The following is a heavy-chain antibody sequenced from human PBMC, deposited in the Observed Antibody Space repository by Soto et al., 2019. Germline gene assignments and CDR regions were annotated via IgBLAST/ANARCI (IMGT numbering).Heavy chain of an antibody. J-gene: IGHJ4*02. V-gene: IGHV4-31*03. CDR1: GGSISSGGYY. CDR2: IYYSGST. D-gene: IGHD3-22*01. CDR3: ARGYDSRAAAPLDY. Sequence: SETLSLTCTVSGGSISSGGYYWSWIRQHPGKGLEWIGYIYYSGSTYYNPSLKSRVTISVDTSKNQFSLKLSSVTAADTAVYYCARGYDSRAAAPLDYWGQGILVTVSS.